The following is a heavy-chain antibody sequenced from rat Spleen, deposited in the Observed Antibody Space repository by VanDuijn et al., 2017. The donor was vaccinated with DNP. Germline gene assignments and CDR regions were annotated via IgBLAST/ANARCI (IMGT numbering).Heavy chain of an antibody. Sequence: EVQLVESGGGLVQPGRSMKLSCAASGFTFSSFPMAWVRQAPTKGLEWVATISTSGGSTYYRDSVKGRFTISRDNAKSTLYLQMNSLRSEDTATYYCTRVPGINPDYYFDYWGQGVMVTVSS. V-gene: IGHV5-46*01. D-gene: IGHD1-4*01. CDR2: ISTSGGST. CDR1: GFTFSSFP. J-gene: IGHJ2*01. CDR3: TRVPGINPDYYFDY.